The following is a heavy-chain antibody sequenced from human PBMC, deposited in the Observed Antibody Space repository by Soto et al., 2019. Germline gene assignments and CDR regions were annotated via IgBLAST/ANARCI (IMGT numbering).Heavy chain of an antibody. CDR3: ARDMQKRGNWNYYYYYCGMDV. CDR1: GFTFSSYA. Sequence: QVQLVESGGGVVQPGRSLRLSCAASGFTFSSYAMHWVRQAPGKGLEWVAVISYDGSNKYYADSGKGRFTISRDNSKNTLYLQMNRLRAEDTAVYYCARDMQKRGNWNYYYYYCGMDVWGQGTTVTVSS. J-gene: IGHJ6*02. CDR2: ISYDGSNK. V-gene: IGHV3-30-3*01. D-gene: IGHD1-1*01.